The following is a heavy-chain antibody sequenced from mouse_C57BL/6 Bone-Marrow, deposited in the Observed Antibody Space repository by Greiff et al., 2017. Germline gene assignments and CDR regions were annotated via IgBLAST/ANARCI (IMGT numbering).Heavy chain of an antibody. D-gene: IGHD1-1*01. V-gene: IGHV6-6*01. Sequence: EVQLVESGGGLVQPGGSMKLSCAASGFTFSDAWMDWVRQSPEKGLEWVAEIRNKANNHATYYAESVKGRFTISRDDSKSSVYLQMNSLRAEDTGIYYCTPYPYGSSPAWFAYWGQGTLVTVSA. CDR3: TPYPYGSSPAWFAY. CDR1: GFTFSDAW. J-gene: IGHJ3*01. CDR2: IRNKANNHAT.